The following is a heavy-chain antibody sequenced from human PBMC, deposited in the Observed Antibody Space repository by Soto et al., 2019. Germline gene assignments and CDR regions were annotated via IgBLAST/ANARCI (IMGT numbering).Heavy chain of an antibody. CDR1: GFTFSSYG. D-gene: IGHD2-15*01. CDR2: ISYDGSNK. CDR3: AKDGGGYFDY. J-gene: IGHJ4*02. Sequence: GGSLRLSCAASGFTFSSYGMHWVRQAPGKGLEWVAVISYDGSNKYYADSVKGRFTISRDNSKNTLYLQMNSLRAEDTAVYYCAKDGGGYFDYWGQGTLVTVPQ. V-gene: IGHV3-30*18.